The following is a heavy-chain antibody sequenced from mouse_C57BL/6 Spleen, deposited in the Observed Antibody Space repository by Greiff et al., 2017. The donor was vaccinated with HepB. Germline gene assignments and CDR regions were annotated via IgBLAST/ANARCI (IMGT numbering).Heavy chain of an antibody. CDR3: ARDRGNWDVPFAY. Sequence: EVKLVESGGGLVKPGGSLKLSCAASGFTFSSYAMSWVRQTPEKRLEWVATISDGGSYTYYPDNVKGRFTISRDNAKNNLYLQMSHLKSEDTAMYYCARDRGNWDVPFAYWGQGTLVTVSA. CDR2: ISDGGSYT. CDR1: GFTFSSYA. D-gene: IGHD4-1*01. J-gene: IGHJ3*01. V-gene: IGHV5-4*01.